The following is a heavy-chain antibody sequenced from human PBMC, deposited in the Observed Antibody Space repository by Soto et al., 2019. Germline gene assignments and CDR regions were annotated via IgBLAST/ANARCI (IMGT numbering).Heavy chain of an antibody. J-gene: IGHJ3*02. D-gene: IGHD3-22*01. Sequence: GESLKISCKGSGYSFTSNWIGWVRQMPGKGLEWMGIIYPGDSDTRYSPSFQGQVTISADKSISTAYLQWSSLKASDTAMYYCASRLYYYDSSGYPDSDPFDIWGQGTMVTVSS. CDR3: ASRLYYYDSSGYPDSDPFDI. CDR1: GYSFTSNW. V-gene: IGHV5-51*01. CDR2: IYPGDSDT.